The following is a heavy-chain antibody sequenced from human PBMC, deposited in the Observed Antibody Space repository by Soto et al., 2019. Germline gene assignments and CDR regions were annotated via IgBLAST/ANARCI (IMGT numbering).Heavy chain of an antibody. CDR1: GYTFRDYG. Sequence: QVQLVQSGGEVKKPGASVKVSCKASGYTFRDYGISWVRQAPGQGLEWMGGISTYNGNKNYAQRFHGRVTLTTDTYTTTAYMEMRSLRYDDTAIYYCERRYGDPSSAAGFDHWGQGTLVTVSS. J-gene: IGHJ4*02. CDR3: ERRYGDPSSAAGFDH. V-gene: IGHV1-18*01. CDR2: ISTYNGNK. D-gene: IGHD4-17*01.